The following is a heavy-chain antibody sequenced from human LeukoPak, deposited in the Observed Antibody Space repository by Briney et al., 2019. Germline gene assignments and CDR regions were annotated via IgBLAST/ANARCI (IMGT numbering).Heavy chain of an antibody. J-gene: IGHJ4*02. CDR1: GFSFSNFW. D-gene: IGHD7-27*01. V-gene: IGHV3-74*01. Sequence: GGSLRLSCAASGFSFSNFWMHWGRQAPGEGLVWVSRISPDGNETTYADSVKGRFTISRDNAKSTLYLQLSSLRAEDTAVYYCARDMWGSFDYWGQGALVTVSS. CDR3: ARDMWGSFDY. CDR2: ISPDGNET.